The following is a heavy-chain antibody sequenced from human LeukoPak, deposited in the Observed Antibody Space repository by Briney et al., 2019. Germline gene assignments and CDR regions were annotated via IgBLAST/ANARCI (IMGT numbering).Heavy chain of an antibody. V-gene: IGHV4-61*02. CDR1: GGSISSGSYY. D-gene: IGHD2-2*01. J-gene: IGHJ6*03. Sequence: SQTLSLTCTVSGGSISSGSYYWSWIRQPAGKGLEWIGRIYTSGSTNYNPSLKSRVTISVDTSKNQFSLKLSSVTAADTAVYYCARADCSSTSCRGGYYYYMDVWGKGTTVTVSS. CDR2: IYTSGST. CDR3: ARADCSSTSCRGGYYYYMDV.